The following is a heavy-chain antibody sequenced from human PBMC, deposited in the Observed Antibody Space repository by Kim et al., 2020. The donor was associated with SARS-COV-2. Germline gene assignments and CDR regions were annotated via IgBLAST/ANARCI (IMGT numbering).Heavy chain of an antibody. D-gene: IGHD6-19*01. V-gene: IGHV1-24*01. J-gene: IGHJ5*02. CDR3: APAVAGLHNWFDH. Sequence: YAQKFQGRVTMTEDTSTDTAYMELSSLRSEDTAVYYCAPAVAGLHNWFDHWGQGTLVTVSS.